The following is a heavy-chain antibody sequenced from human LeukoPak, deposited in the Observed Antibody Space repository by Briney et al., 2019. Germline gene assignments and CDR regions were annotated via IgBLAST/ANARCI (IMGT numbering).Heavy chain of an antibody. CDR3: ARGDCSSTSCHHHFDY. CDR2: INPNSGGT. CDR1: GYTFTGYF. V-gene: IGHV1-2*02. D-gene: IGHD2-2*01. Sequence: ASVKVSCKASGYTFTGYFMHWVRQAPGQGLEWMGWINPNSGGTNYAQNFQGRVTMTRDTSISTAYMELSRLRSDDTAVYYCARGDCSSTSCHHHFDYWGQGTLVTVSS. J-gene: IGHJ4*02.